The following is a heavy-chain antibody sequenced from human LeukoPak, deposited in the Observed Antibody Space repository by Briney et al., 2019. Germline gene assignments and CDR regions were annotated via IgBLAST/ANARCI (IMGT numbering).Heavy chain of an antibody. D-gene: IGHD6-25*01. CDR1: GFTFNNYA. CDR3: ARHRAEYYYGMDV. J-gene: IGHJ6*02. V-gene: IGHV3-23*01. CDR2: ISGSGGST. Sequence: GGSLRLSCVASGFTFNNYAMSWVRQAPGKGLEWVSAISGSGGSTYYADSVKGRFTISRDNSKNTLYLQMNSLRAEDTAVYYCARHRAEYYYGMDVWGQGTTVTVSS.